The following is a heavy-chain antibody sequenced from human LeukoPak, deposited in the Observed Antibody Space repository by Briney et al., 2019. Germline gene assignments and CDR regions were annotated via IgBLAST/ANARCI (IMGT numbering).Heavy chain of an antibody. CDR3: ARGYCRDDICQVFPY. V-gene: IGHV4-59*02. Sequence: SETLSLTCSVSGGSVSSYYWSWLRQTPEKGLEWIGYMSYSGRTDYGPSLKSRVTMSVDTSKNQFSLKMSYVTAADTGVYYCARGYCRDDICQVFPYWGEGTLVTVSS. J-gene: IGHJ4*02. CDR1: GGSVSSYY. CDR2: MSYSGRT. D-gene: IGHD2-21*02.